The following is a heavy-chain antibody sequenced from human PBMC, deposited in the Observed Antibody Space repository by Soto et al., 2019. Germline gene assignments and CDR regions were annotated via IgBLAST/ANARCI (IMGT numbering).Heavy chain of an antibody. Sequence: QLQLQESGPGLVKPSETLSLTCTVSGGSISSSSYYWGWIRQPPGKGLEWIGSIYYSGSTYYNPSLKSRVTISVDTSKNQFSLKLSSVTAADTAVYYCARLPGLLWFGELRNYWGQGTLVTVSS. CDR3: ARLPGLLWFGELRNY. CDR2: IYYSGST. J-gene: IGHJ4*02. CDR1: GGSISSSSYY. V-gene: IGHV4-39*01. D-gene: IGHD3-10*01.